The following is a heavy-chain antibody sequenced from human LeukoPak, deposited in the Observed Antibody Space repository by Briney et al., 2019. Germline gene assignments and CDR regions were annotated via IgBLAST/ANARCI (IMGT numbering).Heavy chain of an antibody. D-gene: IGHD6-19*01. CDR3: AKEFQGIAVAGDFDY. Sequence: AGGSLRLSCAASGFTFNSYGMTWVRQAPGKGLEWVSSISGSGGSTYYADSVKGRFTISRDNSKNTLYLQMNSLSAEDTAVYYCAKEFQGIAVAGDFDYWGQGTLVTVSS. CDR1: GFTFNSYG. CDR2: ISGSGGST. V-gene: IGHV3-23*01. J-gene: IGHJ4*02.